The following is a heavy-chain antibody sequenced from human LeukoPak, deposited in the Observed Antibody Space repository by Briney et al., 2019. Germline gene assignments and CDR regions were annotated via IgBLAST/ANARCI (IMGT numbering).Heavy chain of an antibody. CDR2: IKSDGSST. CDR3: ATDLDYGGYSHFDF. J-gene: IGHJ4*02. Sequence: TGGSLRLSCAASGFTFSSYWMHWVRQAPGKGLVWISRIKSDGSSTRYADSVKGRFTISRDNAKNTLWLQMNSLRAEDTAVYYCATDLDYGGYSHFDFWGQGTLATVSS. V-gene: IGHV3-74*01. D-gene: IGHD4-23*01. CDR1: GFTFSSYW.